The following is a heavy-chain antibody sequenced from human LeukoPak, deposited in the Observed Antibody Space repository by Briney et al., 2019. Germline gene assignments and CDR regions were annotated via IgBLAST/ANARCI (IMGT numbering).Heavy chain of an antibody. CDR1: GGSISSSSYY. J-gene: IGHJ6*03. CDR3: ARTTEGGYTYGYFYYYYMDV. Sequence: SETLSLTCTVSGGSISSSSYYWGWIRQPPGKGLEWIGSIYYSVSTYDNPSLKSRVTISVDTSKNQFFLKLSSVTAADTAVYYCARTTEGGYTYGYFYYYYMDVWGKGTTVTISS. V-gene: IGHV4-39*07. D-gene: IGHD5-18*01. CDR2: IYYSVST.